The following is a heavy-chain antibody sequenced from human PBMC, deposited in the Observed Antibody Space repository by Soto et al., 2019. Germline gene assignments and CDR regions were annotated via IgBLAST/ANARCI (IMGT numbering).Heavy chain of an antibody. J-gene: IGHJ4*02. D-gene: IGHD1-26*01. V-gene: IGHV1-69*13. Sequence: GASVKVSCKASGGTFSSYAISWVRQAPGQGLEWMGGIIPIFGTANYAQKFQGRVTITADESTSTAYMELSSLRSEDTAVYYCAGGPRESGHFDYWGQGTLVTVSS. CDR2: IIPIFGTA. CDR1: GGTFSSYA. CDR3: AGGPRESGHFDY.